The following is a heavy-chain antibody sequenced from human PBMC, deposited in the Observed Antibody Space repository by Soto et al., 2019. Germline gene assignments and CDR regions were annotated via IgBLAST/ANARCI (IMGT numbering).Heavy chain of an antibody. D-gene: IGHD1-1*01. J-gene: IGHJ4*02. V-gene: IGHV3-73*01. Sequence: GGSLRLSCAASGFSFSGSSMHWVRQASGKGLEWVGRIRSGADNYATAYTASMKGRFIISRDDSKNTAYLQVNSLKTEDTAVYYCAKCDWNDYYFDYWGQGTLVTVSS. CDR3: AKCDWNDYYFDY. CDR2: IRSGADNYAT. CDR1: GFSFSGSS.